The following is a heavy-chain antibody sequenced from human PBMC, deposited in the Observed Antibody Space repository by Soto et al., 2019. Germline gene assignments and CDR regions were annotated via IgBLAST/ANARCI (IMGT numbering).Heavy chain of an antibody. V-gene: IGHV3-33*01. CDR1: GFTFSSEG. Sequence: GGSLRLSCAASGFTFSSEGVHLVRQATGKGPEGVAVIWYDGSNKYYADSVMGRFTISRDNSKNTLYLKRNSLRAEDTAVYYWARVTNAYFDNYCDYLGRGSL. CDR2: IWYDGSNK. D-gene: IGHD3-22*01. CDR3: ARVTNAYFDNYCDY. J-gene: IGHJ4*02.